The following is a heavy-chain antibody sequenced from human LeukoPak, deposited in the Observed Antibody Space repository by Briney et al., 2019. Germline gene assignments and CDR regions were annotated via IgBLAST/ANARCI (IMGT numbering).Heavy chain of an antibody. CDR1: GFTFSNYG. CDR2: ICFDASNK. J-gene: IGHJ5*02. V-gene: IGHV3-33*01. CDR3: ARGVPADISRFDP. D-gene: IGHD2-2*02. Sequence: PGRSLSLSYAACGFTFSNYGMQRLRPAPGKGREGVAVICFDASNKYYADYVKGRFTISRDNSKNKLYLQMNSLRAEDTAVYYCARGVPADISRFDPWGQGPLVTVSS.